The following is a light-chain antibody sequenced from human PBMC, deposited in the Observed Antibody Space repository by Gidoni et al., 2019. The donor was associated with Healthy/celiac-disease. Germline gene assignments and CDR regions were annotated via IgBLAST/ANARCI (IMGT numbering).Light chain of an antibody. CDR2: AAS. V-gene: IGKV1-8*01. CDR1: QVISSY. J-gene: IGKJ1*01. CDR3: QQYYSYPRT. Sequence: AIRMTQSPSSFSASTGDRVTITCRASQVISSYLAWYQQKPGKAPKLLIYAASTLQSGVPSRFSGSGSGTDFTLTISCLQSEDFATYYCQQYYSYPRTFGRGTKVEIK.